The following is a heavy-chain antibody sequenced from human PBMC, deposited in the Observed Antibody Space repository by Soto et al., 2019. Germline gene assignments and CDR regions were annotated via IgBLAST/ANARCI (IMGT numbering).Heavy chain of an antibody. CDR2: ISAYNDNT. V-gene: IGHV1-18*04. J-gene: IGHJ6*02. CDR3: VRENWNYDYYYGMDV. Sequence: GPSVKVSCKASGSAFTSFGITWVRHAPGQGLEWMGWISAYNDNTNYAQKFQDRVTMTTDTSASTAYMELRSLRSDDTAVYYCVRENWNYDYYYGMDVWGQGTTVTVSS. CDR1: GSAFTSFG. D-gene: IGHD1-1*01.